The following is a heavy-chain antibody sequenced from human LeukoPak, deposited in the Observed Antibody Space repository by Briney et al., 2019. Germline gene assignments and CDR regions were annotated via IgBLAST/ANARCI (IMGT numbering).Heavy chain of an antibody. J-gene: IGHJ4*02. D-gene: IGHD3-3*01. CDR1: GYTFTSYA. CDR3: ARIYYDFWSGPQPLNY. V-gene: IGHV7-4-1*02. CDR2: INTNTGNP. Sequence: GASVKVSCKASGYTFTSYAMNWVRQAPGQGLEWMGWINTNTGNPTYAQGFTGRFVFSLDTSVSTAYLQISSLKAEDTAVYYCARIYYDFWSGPQPLNYWGQGTLVTVSS.